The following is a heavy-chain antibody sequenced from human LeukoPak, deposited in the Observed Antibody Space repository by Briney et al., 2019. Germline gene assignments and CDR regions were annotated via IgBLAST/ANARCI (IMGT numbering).Heavy chain of an antibody. CDR3: ARRGYGANVYYYYMDV. Sequence: ASVKVSCKASGYTFTSYYMHWVRQAPGQGLEWMGIINPSGGSTSYAQKFQGRVTMTRDTSISTAYMELSRLRSDDTAVYYCARRGYGANVYYYYMDVWGKGTTVTISS. J-gene: IGHJ6*03. D-gene: IGHD4-17*01. V-gene: IGHV1-46*01. CDR1: GYTFTSYY. CDR2: INPSGGST.